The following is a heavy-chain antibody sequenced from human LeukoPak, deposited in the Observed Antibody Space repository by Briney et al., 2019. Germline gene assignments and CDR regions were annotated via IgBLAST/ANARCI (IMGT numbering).Heavy chain of an antibody. J-gene: IGHJ6*02. D-gene: IGHD2-21*02. CDR1: GFTFSSYG. CDR3: AKDIVVVTAIDLYYYYYGMDV. Sequence: GGSLRLSCAASGFTFSSYGMHWVRQAPGKGLEWVAVISYDGSNKYYADSVKGRFTISRDNSKNTLYLQMNSLRAEDTDVYYCAKDIVVVTAIDLYYYYYGMDVWGQGTTVTVSS. V-gene: IGHV3-30*18. CDR2: ISYDGSNK.